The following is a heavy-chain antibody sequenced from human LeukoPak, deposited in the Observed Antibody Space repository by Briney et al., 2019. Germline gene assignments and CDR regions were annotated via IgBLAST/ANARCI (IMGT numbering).Heavy chain of an antibody. V-gene: IGHV3-23*01. J-gene: IGHJ4*02. CDR1: GFTFSSYA. D-gene: IGHD1-26*01. CDR3: AKGGKWDVTPFDY. Sequence: GGSLRLSCAASGFTFSSYAMSWVRQAPGKGLEWVSGISGGSGSTFYADSVKGRFTIFRDNSKNTLYLQVNSLRAEDTAVYYCAKGGKWDVTPFDYWGQGTLVTVSS. CDR2: ISGGSGST.